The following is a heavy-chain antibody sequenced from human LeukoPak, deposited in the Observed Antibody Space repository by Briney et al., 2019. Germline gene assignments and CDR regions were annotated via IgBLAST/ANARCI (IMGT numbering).Heavy chain of an antibody. CDR3: ARGSCSSRSCYKRLNGFDV. J-gene: IGHJ6*02. Sequence: GGSLRLSCAASGFTFSNYDMHWVRQATGKGLEWVSAVHTAGDTHYSGSVKGRFATSRENAKNSFYLQMNNLRAGDTAVYYCARGSCSSRSCYKRLNGFDVWGQGTPVTVSS. D-gene: IGHD2-2*01. V-gene: IGHV3-13*01. CDR2: VHTAGDT. CDR1: GFTFSNYD.